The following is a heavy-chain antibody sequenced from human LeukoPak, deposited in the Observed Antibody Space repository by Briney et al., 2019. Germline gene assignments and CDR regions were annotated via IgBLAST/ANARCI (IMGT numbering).Heavy chain of an antibody. J-gene: IGHJ5*02. Sequence: GRSLRLSCAASGFTFDDYAMHWVRQAPGKGLEWVSGISWNSGSIGYADSVKGRFTISRDNAKNSLYLQMNSLRAEDTAVYYCARDEGFDPWGQGTLVTVSS. CDR1: GFTFDDYA. V-gene: IGHV3-9*01. CDR2: ISWNSGSI. CDR3: ARDEGFDP.